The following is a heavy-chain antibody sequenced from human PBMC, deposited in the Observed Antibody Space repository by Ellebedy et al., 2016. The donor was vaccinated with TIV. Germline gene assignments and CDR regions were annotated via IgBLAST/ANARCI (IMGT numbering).Heavy chain of an antibody. Sequence: MPSETLSLTCTVSGGSISSYYWSWIRQPAGKGLEWIGRIYTSGSTNYNPSLKSRVTMSVDTSKNQFSLKLSSVTAADTAVYYCARGDSSRWYRDWYFDLWGRGTLVTVSS. D-gene: IGHD6-13*01. CDR3: ARGDSSRWYRDWYFDL. CDR1: GGSISSYY. J-gene: IGHJ2*01. CDR2: IYTSGST. V-gene: IGHV4-4*07.